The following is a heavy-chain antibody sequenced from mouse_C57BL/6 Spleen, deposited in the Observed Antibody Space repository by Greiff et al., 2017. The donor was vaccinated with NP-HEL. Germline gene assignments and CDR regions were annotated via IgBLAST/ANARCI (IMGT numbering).Heavy chain of an antibody. CDR3: ARRGSSSDYFDY. CDR1: GYTFTSYW. D-gene: IGHD1-1*01. Sequence: VQLQQPGAELVRPGSSVKLSCKASGYTFTSYWMHWVKQRPIQGLEWIGNIDPSDSETHYNQKFKDKATLTVDKSSSTAYMQLSSLTSEDSAVYYCARRGSSSDYFDYWGQGTTLTVSS. J-gene: IGHJ2*01. CDR2: IDPSDSET. V-gene: IGHV1-52*01.